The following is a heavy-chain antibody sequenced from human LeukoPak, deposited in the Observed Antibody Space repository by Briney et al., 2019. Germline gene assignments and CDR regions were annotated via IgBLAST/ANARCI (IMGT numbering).Heavy chain of an antibody. CDR1: GGSISSSSYY. CDR3: ARSYGDYGSYYYYYYGMDV. V-gene: IGHV4-39*01. D-gene: IGHD4-17*01. Sequence: PSETLSLTCTVSGGSISSSSYYWGWIRQPPGKGLEWIGSIYYSGSTYHNPSLKSRVTISVDTSKNQFSLKLSSVTAADTAVYYCARSYGDYGSYYYYYYGMDVWGQGTTVTVSS. J-gene: IGHJ6*02. CDR2: IYYSGST.